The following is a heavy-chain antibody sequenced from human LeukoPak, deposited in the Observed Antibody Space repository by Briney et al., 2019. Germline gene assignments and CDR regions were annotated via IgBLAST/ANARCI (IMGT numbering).Heavy chain of an antibody. Sequence: PGGSLRLSCAASGFTFSTYAMSWVRQAPGKGLEWVSVISGSGSSTYYADSVKGRFTISRDNSKNTLYLQMNSLRAEDTAVYYCASQYCGGDCYFDYWGQGTLVTVSS. J-gene: IGHJ4*02. V-gene: IGHV3-23*01. CDR1: GFTFSTYA. CDR3: ASQYCGGDCYFDY. D-gene: IGHD2-21*02. CDR2: ISGSGSST.